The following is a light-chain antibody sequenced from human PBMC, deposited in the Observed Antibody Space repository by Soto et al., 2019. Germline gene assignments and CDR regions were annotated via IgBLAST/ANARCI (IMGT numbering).Light chain of an antibody. J-gene: IGKJ3*01. CDR3: QQSYGT. CDR2: WAS. CDR1: QSVLYSSNNKNY. V-gene: IGKV4-1*01. Sequence: DIVMTQSPDSLAVSLGERATINCKSSQSVLYSSNNKNYLAWYQQKPGQPPKLLIYWASTRESGVPDRFSGSGSGTDFTLTISSLQPEDFATYYCQQSYGTFGPGTKVDIK.